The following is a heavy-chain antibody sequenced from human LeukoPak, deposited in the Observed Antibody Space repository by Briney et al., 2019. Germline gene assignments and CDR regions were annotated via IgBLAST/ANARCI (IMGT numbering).Heavy chain of an antibody. CDR2: VSGNGGST. CDR1: GFTFSSYA. J-gene: IGHJ2*01. V-gene: IGHV3-23*01. Sequence: GRSQRLSCAASGFTFSSYAMSWARQAPRKGLEWVTRVSGNGGSTYYAVSVKGRFTISRDNPRDTMYLQMNSPRDEDTAVYYCAKIERWLVHGFDLWGRGTLVTVSS. CDR3: AKIERWLVHGFDL. D-gene: IGHD6-19*01.